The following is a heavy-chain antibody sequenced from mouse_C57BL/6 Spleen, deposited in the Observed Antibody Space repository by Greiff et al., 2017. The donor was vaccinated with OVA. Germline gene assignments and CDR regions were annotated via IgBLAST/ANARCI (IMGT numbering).Heavy chain of an antibody. CDR3: ASGRDYDGRHWYFDV. Sequence: VQLQQPGAELVKPGASVKLSCKASGYTFTSYWMQWVNQRPGQGLEWIGEIDPSDSYTNYNQKFKGKATLTVDPSSSTAYMQLSSLTSEDSAVYYCASGRDYDGRHWYFDVWGTGTTVTVSS. D-gene: IGHD2-4*01. CDR1: GYTFTSYW. V-gene: IGHV1-50*01. CDR2: IDPSDSYT. J-gene: IGHJ1*03.